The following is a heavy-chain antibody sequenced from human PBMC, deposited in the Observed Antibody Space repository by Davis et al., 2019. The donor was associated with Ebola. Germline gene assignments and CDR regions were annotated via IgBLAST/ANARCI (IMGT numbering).Heavy chain of an antibody. V-gene: IGHV3-7*01. CDR1: GFTFSSYA. D-gene: IGHD7-27*01. CDR2: IKQDGSEK. CDR3: AKDGDY. J-gene: IGHJ4*02. Sequence: GESLKISCAASGFTFSSYAMSWVRQAPGKGLEWVANIKQDGSEKYYVDSVKGRFTISRDNSKNTLYLQMNSLRAEDTAVYYCAKDGDYWGQGTLVTVSS.